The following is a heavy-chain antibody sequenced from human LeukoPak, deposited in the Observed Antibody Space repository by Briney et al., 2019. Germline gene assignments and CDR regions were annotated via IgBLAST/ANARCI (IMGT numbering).Heavy chain of an antibody. D-gene: IGHD3-10*01. V-gene: IGHV4-4*02. CDR3: ARELTMVRGVIITPWFDP. CDR2: IYHSGST. CDR1: GGSISSSNW. J-gene: IGHJ5*02. Sequence: PSETLSLTCAVSGGSISSSNWWSWVRQPPGKGLEWIGEIYHSGSTYYNPSLKSRVTISVGTSKNQFSLKLSSVTAADTAVYYCARELTMVRGVIITPWFDPWGQGTLVTVSS.